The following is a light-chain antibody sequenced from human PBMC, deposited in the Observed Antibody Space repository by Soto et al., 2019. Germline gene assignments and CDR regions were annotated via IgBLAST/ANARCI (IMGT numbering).Light chain of an antibody. CDR3: QQYGSSPP. J-gene: IGKJ3*01. V-gene: IGKV3-20*01. Sequence: EIVLTQSPGTLSLSPGERATLPCRASQSVSSSYLAWYQQKPGQAPRLLIYGASSRATGIPDRFSGSGSGTDFTLTISRLEPEDFAVYYCQQYGSSPPFGPGTKVDIK. CDR2: GAS. CDR1: QSVSSSY.